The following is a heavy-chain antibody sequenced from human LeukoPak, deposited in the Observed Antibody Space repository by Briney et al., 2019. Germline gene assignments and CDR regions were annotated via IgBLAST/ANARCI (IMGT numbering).Heavy chain of an antibody. D-gene: IGHD3-22*01. CDR1: GGSFSGYY. V-gene: IGHV4-34*01. CDR3: ARRVGDMIVVVIDAFDI. CDR2: INHSGST. Sequence: PSETLSLTCAVYGGSFSGYYWSWIRQPPGKGLEWIGEINHSGSTNYNPSLKSRVTISVDTSENQFSLKLSSVTAADTAVYYCARRVGDMIVVVIDAFDIWGQGTMVTVSS. J-gene: IGHJ3*02.